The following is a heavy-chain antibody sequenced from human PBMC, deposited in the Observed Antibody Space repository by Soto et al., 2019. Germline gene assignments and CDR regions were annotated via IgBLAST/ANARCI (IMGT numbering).Heavy chain of an antibody. J-gene: IGHJ4*02. CDR3: ARGRRYYYDNTGPFYFEH. V-gene: IGHV4-59*01. CDR1: GGSISNYY. Sequence: SETVSLTCXVAGGSISNYYGSWIRQPPGNELEWIAYIYYNGITNYNPSLKSRVTISVDTSKNQFSLTLTSVTAADTAVYYCARGRRYYYDNTGPFYFEHWGQGTLVTVSS. D-gene: IGHD3-22*01. CDR2: IYYNGIT.